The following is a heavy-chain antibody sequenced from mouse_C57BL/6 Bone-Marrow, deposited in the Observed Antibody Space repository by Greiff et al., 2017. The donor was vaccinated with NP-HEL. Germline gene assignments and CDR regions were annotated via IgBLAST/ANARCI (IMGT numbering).Heavy chain of an antibody. V-gene: IGHV14-3*01. Sequence: VHVKQSVAELVRPGASVKLSCTASGFNIKNTYMHWVKQRPEQGLEWIGRIDPANGNTKYAPKFQGKATITADTSSNTAYLQLSSLTSEDTAIYYCARRDYYGNYYAMDYWGQGTSVTVSS. J-gene: IGHJ4*01. CDR1: GFNIKNTY. CDR2: IDPANGNT. D-gene: IGHD2-1*01. CDR3: ARRDYYGNYYAMDY.